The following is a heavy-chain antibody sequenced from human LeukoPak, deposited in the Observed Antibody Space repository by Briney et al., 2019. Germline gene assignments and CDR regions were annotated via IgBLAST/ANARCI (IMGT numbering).Heavy chain of an antibody. CDR2: ISYDGSNK. V-gene: IGHV3-30*18. CDR3: AKDPSSVVPAAKTLYYCYYGMDV. D-gene: IGHD2-2*01. J-gene: IGHJ6*04. CDR1: GFTFSSYG. Sequence: GRSLRLSCAASGFTFSSYGMHWVREAPGKGLEWVAVISYDGSNKYYADSVKGRFTISRDNSKNTLYLQMNSLRAEDTAVYYCAKDPSSVVPAAKTLYYCYYGMDVWGKGTTVTVSS.